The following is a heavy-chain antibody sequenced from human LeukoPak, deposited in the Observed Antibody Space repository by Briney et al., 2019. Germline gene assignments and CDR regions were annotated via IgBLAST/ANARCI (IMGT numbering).Heavy chain of an antibody. J-gene: IGHJ6*02. CDR2: MNPNSGNT. CDR1: GYTFTSFD. D-gene: IGHD2-8*02. V-gene: IGHV1-8*01. CDR3: ARGLGAGGYYYYYGMDV. Sequence: ASVKVSCKASGYTFTSFDINWVRQATGQGLEWMGWMNPNSGNTGYAQKFQRRVTITRNISISTAYMELSSLRSEDTAVYYCARGLGAGGYYYYYGMDVWGQGTTVTVSS.